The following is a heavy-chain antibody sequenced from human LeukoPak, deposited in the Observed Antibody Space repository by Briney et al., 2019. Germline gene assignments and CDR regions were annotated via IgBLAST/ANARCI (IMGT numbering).Heavy chain of an antibody. Sequence: SVKVSCKASGGTFSSYAISWVRQAPGQGLEWMGGIIPIFGTAIYAQKFQGRVTITTDESTSTAYMELSSLRSEDTAVYYCARGGRPKSYCSSTSCFYNWFDPWGQGTLVTVSS. CDR1: GGTFSSYA. CDR3: ARGGRPKSYCSSTSCFYNWFDP. D-gene: IGHD2-2*01. CDR2: IIPIFGTA. J-gene: IGHJ5*02. V-gene: IGHV1-69*05.